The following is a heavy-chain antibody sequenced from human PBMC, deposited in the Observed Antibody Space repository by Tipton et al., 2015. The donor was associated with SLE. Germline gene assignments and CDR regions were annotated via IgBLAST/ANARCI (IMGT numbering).Heavy chain of an antibody. CDR1: GFTFNNYA. D-gene: IGHD3-10*01. CDR2: ISSIGGST. J-gene: IGHJ6*02. V-gene: IGHV3-23*01. CDR3: ARDPAVWFRELLGQYGLDV. Sequence: SLRLSCAASGFTFNNYAMSWLRQAPGKGLEWVSAISSIGGSTYYADSVEGRFTISRDNSKNTLFLQMNSLRAEDTAVYYCARDPAVWFRELLGQYGLDVWGQGTTVTVSS.